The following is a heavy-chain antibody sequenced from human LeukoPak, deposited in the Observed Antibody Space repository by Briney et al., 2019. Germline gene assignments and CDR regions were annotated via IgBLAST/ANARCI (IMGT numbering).Heavy chain of an antibody. CDR2: IYHSGST. CDR3: ARSSTRSGLDFDY. V-gene: IGHV4-4*02. D-gene: IGHD3-10*01. Sequence: PSGTLSLTCAVSGGSISSNNWWSWVRQPPGKGLEWIGEIYHSGSTNYNPSLKSRVTISVDKSKNQLSLKVSSVTAADTAVYYCARSSTRSGLDFDYWGQGTLVTVSS. CDR1: GGSISSNNW. J-gene: IGHJ4*02.